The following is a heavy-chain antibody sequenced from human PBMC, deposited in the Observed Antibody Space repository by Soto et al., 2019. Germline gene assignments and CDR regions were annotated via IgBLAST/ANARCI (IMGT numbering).Heavy chain of an antibody. V-gene: IGHV3-15*07. J-gene: IGHJ4*02. CDR1: GFTFKGAW. CDR2: IKGEADGGTT. Sequence: PGGSLRLSCVASGFTFKGAWMNWVRQAPGKGLEWVGRIKGEADGGTTDYAAPVKGRITISRDHSKDTLYLQMSSLKTEDTAVYYCTTGLSNGYYNFDYWGQGTPVTVSS. CDR3: TTGLSNGYYNFDY. D-gene: IGHD3-22*01.